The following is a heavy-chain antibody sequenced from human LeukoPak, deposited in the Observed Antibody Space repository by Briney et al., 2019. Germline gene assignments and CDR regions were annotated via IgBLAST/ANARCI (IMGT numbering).Heavy chain of an antibody. CDR3: ARHRKGIAAAGTRIFDY. Sequence: SETLSLTCAVYGGSFSSYYWSWIRQPPGKGLEWIGEINHSGSTNYNPSLKSRVTISVDTSKNQFSLKLSSVTAADTAVYYCARHRKGIAAAGTRIFDYWGQGTLVTVSS. D-gene: IGHD6-13*01. CDR1: GGSFSSYY. J-gene: IGHJ4*02. CDR2: INHSGST. V-gene: IGHV4-34*01.